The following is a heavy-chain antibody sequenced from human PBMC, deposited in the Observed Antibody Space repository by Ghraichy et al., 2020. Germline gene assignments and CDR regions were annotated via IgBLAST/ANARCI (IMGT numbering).Heavy chain of an antibody. D-gene: IGHD2-15*01. CDR2: ISSNGGST. J-gene: IGHJ4*02. CDR1: GFTFSKYA. CDR3: ARGGVRYCSGGSCYDANYVDY. Sequence: GESLNISCAASGFTFSKYAMHWVRQAPGKGLEYVSAISSNGGSTYYADSVKGRFTISRDNSKNTLYLQMGSLRAEDMAVYYCARGGVRYCSGGSCYDANYVDYWGQGTLVTVSS. V-gene: IGHV3-64*02.